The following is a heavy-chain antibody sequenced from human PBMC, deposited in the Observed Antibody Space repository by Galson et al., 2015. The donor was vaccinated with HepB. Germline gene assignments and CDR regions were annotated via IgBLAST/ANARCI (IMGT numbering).Heavy chain of an antibody. CDR3: ARGFQMTLGWFDP. V-gene: IGHV1-46*03. CDR1: GYTFTSYY. CDR2: ISPSGGST. J-gene: IGHJ5*02. Sequence: SVKVSCKASGYTFTSYYMHWVRQAPGQGLEWMGIISPSGGSTSYAQKFQGRVTMTRDTSTSTVYMELSSLRSEDTAVYYCARGFQMTLGWFDPWGQGTLVTVSS.